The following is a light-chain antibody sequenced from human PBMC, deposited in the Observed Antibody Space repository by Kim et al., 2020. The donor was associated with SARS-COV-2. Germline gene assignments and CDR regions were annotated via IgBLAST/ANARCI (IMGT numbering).Light chain of an antibody. CDR2: QIS. J-gene: IGLJ3*02. V-gene: IGLV3-1*01. CDR1: KLGVKD. CDR3: QAWDSSTGKV. Sequence: VSPGQTACITCSGDKLGVKDAWLCQQRPGQSPVVVIYQISKRPSGIPERFSGSDSGNTATLTISGTQTMDKADYYCQAWDSSTGKVFGGGTRRTVL.